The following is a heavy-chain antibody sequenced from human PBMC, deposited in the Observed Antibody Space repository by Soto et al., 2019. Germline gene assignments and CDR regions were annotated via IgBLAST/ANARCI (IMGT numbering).Heavy chain of an antibody. CDR1: GGSISSSSYY. V-gene: IGHV4-39*01. J-gene: IGHJ3*02. D-gene: IGHD6-19*01. CDR2: IYYSGST. CDR3: ARAVGLDGFDI. Sequence: SETLSLTCTVSGGSISSSSYYWGWIRQPPGKGLEWIGSIYYSGSTYYNPSLKSRVTISVDTSKNQFSLKLSSVTAADTAVYYCARAVGLDGFDICGQGTRVT.